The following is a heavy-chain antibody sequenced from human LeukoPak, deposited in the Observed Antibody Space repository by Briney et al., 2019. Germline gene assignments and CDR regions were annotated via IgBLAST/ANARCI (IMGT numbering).Heavy chain of an antibody. D-gene: IGHD2-21*01. CDR3: ARSDFRGESFDY. J-gene: IGHJ4*02. V-gene: IGHV5-51*01. CDR1: GYSFTTHW. CDR2: FYPGDSET. Sequence: GESLKISCKGSGYSFTTHWIGWVRQMPGKGLEWMGIFYPGDSETSYSPSFQGQVTISADKSITTAYLQWGSLKASDTAMYYCARSDFRGESFDYWGQGTLVTVSS.